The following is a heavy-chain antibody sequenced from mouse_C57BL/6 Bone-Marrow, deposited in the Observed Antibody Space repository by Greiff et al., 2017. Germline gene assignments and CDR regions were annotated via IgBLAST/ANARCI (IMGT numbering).Heavy chain of an antibody. Sequence: VQLKESGGDLVKPGGSLKLSCAASGFTFSSYGMSWVRQTPDKRLEWVATISSGGSYTYYPDSVKGRFTISRDNAKNTLYLQMSSRKSEDTAMYYCASPGSSYDYAMDYWGQGTSVTVSS. CDR3: ASPGSSYDYAMDY. V-gene: IGHV5-6*01. D-gene: IGHD1-1*01. CDR1: GFTFSSYG. J-gene: IGHJ4*01. CDR2: ISSGGSYT.